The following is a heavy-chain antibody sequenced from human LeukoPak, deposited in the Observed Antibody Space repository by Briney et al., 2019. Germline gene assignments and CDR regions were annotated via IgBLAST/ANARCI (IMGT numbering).Heavy chain of an antibody. D-gene: IGHD6-19*01. CDR2: INDFGSDS. Sequence: PGGSLRLSCAASGFTFSAYWKHWVRQAPGKGLVWVGRINDFGSDSSYVDSVKGRFTISRDNAKNTLYLQMNSLRAEDTAVYYCAGVKVAGTRSFDYWGQGTLATVSS. CDR3: AGVKVAGTRSFDY. J-gene: IGHJ4*02. V-gene: IGHV3-74*01. CDR1: GFTFSAYW.